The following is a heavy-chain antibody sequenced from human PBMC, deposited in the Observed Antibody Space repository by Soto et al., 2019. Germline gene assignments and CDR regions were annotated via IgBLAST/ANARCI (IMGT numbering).Heavy chain of an antibody. CDR2: IYPFDSDT. CDR1: GNTFTSYW. D-gene: IGHD2-15*01. V-gene: IGHV5-51*01. J-gene: IGHJ6*02. Sequence: XESLKVSWQCAGNTFTSYWIGLVLQLPGKGLEWMGLIYPFDSDTRYNPSFQGQVTISADRSTRTAYLQWSSLKASDTAVYYCTRLSTSPSRDISYHYFSLDVWGLGTTVTVSS. CDR3: TRLSTSPSRDISYHYFSLDV.